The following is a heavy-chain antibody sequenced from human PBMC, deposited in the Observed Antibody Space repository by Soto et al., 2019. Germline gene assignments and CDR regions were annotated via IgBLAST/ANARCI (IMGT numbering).Heavy chain of an antibody. CDR1: GFTFSDYY. V-gene: IGHV3-11*01. Sequence: QVQLVESGGGLVKPGGSLRLSCAASGFTFSDYYMTWIRQAPGKGLEWISYISGSGTTIYYADSVRGRFTVSRDNAKNSLFLQLNSLRAEDTAVYYCAGDPYYYASDYWGQGTLVTVSS. J-gene: IGHJ4*02. CDR2: ISGSGTTI. D-gene: IGHD3-10*01. CDR3: AGDPYYYASDY.